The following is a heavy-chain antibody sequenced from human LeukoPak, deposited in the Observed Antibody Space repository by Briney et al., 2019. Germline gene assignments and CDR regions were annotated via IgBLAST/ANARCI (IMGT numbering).Heavy chain of an antibody. D-gene: IGHD2-2*01. Sequence: PGGSLRLSCAASGFTVSSNYMSWVRQAPGKGLEGVSVIYSGGSTYYADSVKGRFTISRDNSKNTLYLQMSSLRAEDTAVYYCARREYCSSTSCYNEDYWGQGTLVTVSS. J-gene: IGHJ4*02. CDR3: ARREYCSSTSCYNEDY. V-gene: IGHV3-53*01. CDR2: IYSGGST. CDR1: GFTVSSNY.